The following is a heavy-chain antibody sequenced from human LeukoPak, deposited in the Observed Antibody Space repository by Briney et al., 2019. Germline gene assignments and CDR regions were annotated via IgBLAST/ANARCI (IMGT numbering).Heavy chain of an antibody. CDR1: GGTFSSYA. V-gene: IGHV1-69*13. D-gene: IGHD3-22*01. CDR3: ARVPYYYDSSGYYPDRYYYYYMDV. CDR2: IIPNFGTA. J-gene: IGHJ6*03. Sequence: ASVKLTCTVSGGTFSSYAISWVRQAPGQGLEWMGGIIPNFGTANYAQTFQGRVTITADESTSKPYMELSSLRSEDTAVYYCARVPYYYDSSGYYPDRYYYYYMDVWGKGTTVTVSS.